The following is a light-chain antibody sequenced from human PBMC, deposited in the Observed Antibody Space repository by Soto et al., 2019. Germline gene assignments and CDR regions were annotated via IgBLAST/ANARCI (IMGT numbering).Light chain of an antibody. V-gene: IGLV2-14*01. CDR3: SSYTTSSARV. CDR2: DVS. CDR1: CSDVGGYNY. Sequence: QPVITKPTSVSGSTGQSLTISCTGTCSDVGGYNYDSWYQQHPGKAPKLMIYDVSNRPSGVSNRFSGSKSGNTASLTISGLQAEDEADYYCSSYTTSSARVFGTGT. J-gene: IGLJ1*01.